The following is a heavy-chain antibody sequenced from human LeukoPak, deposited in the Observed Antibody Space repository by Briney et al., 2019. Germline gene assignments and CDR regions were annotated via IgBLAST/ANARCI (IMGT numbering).Heavy chain of an antibody. V-gene: IGHV4-39*07. D-gene: IGHD3-22*01. Sequence: SETLSLTCTVSGGSISRSSYYWSWIRQPPGKGLEWIGEINHSGSTNYNPSLKSRVTISVDTSKNQFSLKLSSVTAADTAVYYCARGDDSSGYSTFDIWGQGTMVTVSS. CDR2: INHSGST. CDR1: GGSISRSSYY. J-gene: IGHJ3*02. CDR3: ARGDDSSGYSTFDI.